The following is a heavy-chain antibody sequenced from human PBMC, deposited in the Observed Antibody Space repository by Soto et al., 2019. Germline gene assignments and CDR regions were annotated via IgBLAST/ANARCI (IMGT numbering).Heavy chain of an antibody. Sequence: GGSLRLSCAASGFTFSSYAMHWVRQAPGKGLEWVALISYDGSDKDYADSVKGRFTISRDNSRNTLFPQMNSLRAEDTAVYYCARDYYKYYDSSGYYRSPAYWGQGTLVTVSS. CDR2: ISYDGSDK. D-gene: IGHD3-22*01. V-gene: IGHV3-30-3*01. J-gene: IGHJ4*02. CDR1: GFTFSSYA. CDR3: ARDYYKYYDSSGYYRSPAY.